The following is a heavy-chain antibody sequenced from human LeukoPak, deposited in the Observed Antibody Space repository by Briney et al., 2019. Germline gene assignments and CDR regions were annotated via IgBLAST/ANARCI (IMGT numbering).Heavy chain of an antibody. J-gene: IGHJ3*02. D-gene: IGHD1-26*01. CDR2: INPNSGGT. Sequence: ASVKVSCKASGYTFTGYYLHWVRQAPGQGPEWMGQINPNSGGTNYVQKFQGRVTMTRDTSISTAYMELSRLRSDDTAVYYCARDSPIVGTFYAFDIWGQGTMVTVSS. V-gene: IGHV1-2*06. CDR1: GYTFTGYY. CDR3: ARDSPIVGTFYAFDI.